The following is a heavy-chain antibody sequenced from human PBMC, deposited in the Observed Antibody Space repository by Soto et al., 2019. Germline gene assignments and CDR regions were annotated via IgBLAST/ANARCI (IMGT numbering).Heavy chain of an antibody. CDR2: IYYSGST. CDR3: ASFPNWFDP. V-gene: IGHV4-39*01. CDR1: GGSISSSSYY. Sequence: PSETLSLTCTVSGGSISSSSYYWGWIRQPPGKGLEWIGSIYYSGSTYYNPSLKSRVTISVDTSKNQFSLKLSSVTAADTAVYYCASFPNWFDPWGQGTLVTVS. J-gene: IGHJ5*02.